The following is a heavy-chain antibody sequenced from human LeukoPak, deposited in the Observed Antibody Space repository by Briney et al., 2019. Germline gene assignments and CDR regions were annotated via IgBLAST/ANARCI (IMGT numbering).Heavy chain of an antibody. J-gene: IGHJ4*02. CDR2: IHYRGST. CDR1: GDSTSNGDYY. V-gene: IGHV4-30-4*01. CDR3: ARDRSRPNPFFDS. D-gene: IGHD6-13*01. Sequence: SETLSLTCSVSGDSTSNGDYYWSWIRQPPGKGLEWIGYIHYRGSTFYNPSLKSRVTMSVDTSKNQFSLKLSSVTAADTAVYYCARDRSRPNPFFDSWGQGTLVTVSS.